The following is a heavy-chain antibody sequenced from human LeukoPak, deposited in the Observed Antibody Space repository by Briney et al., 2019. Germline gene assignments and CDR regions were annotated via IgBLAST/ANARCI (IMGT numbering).Heavy chain of an antibody. CDR2: IKQDGSEK. V-gene: IGHV3-7*01. D-gene: IGHD3-9*01. CDR1: GFIFRSYW. J-gene: IGHJ5*02. Sequence: PGGSLRLSCAATGFIFRSYWMNWVRQAPGKGLEWLAIIKQDGSEKHYKGSVEGRFTISSDNAKNSLHLQMNSLRAEDTAVYYCAGGSGYLITSWGQGTLVTVSS. CDR3: AGGSGYLITS.